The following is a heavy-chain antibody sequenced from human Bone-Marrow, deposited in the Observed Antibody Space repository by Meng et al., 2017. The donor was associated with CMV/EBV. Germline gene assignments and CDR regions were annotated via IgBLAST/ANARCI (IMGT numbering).Heavy chain of an antibody. D-gene: IGHD6-13*01. J-gene: IGHJ4*01. Sequence: LRLSGTVFGGSIRSYYWSWIRQPPGKGLEWIGYFYNSGITNYNPSLKSRVTISVDTPKNQFSLRLSSVTAADTAVYYCARGGRYSYSWYGFYGFWGPGTLVTVSS. CDR3: ARGGRYSYSWYGFYGF. CDR1: GGSIRSYY. CDR2: FYNSGIT. V-gene: IGHV4-59*01.